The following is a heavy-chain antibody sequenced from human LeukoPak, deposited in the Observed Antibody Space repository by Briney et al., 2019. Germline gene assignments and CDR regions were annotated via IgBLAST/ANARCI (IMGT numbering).Heavy chain of an antibody. J-gene: IGHJ4*02. Sequence: GGSLRLSCAASGFTFSSYAMSWVRQAPGKGLEWVSAISGSGGSTYYADSVKGRFTISRDNSKNTLYLQMNSLRAEDTAVYYCAKGRDYCSGGSCYSGVIDYWGQGTLVTVSS. CDR2: ISGSGGST. D-gene: IGHD2-15*01. V-gene: IGHV3-23*01. CDR1: GFTFSSYA. CDR3: AKGRDYCSGGSCYSGVIDY.